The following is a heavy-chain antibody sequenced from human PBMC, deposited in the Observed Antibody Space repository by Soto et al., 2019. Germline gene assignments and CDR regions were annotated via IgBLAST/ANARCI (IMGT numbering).Heavy chain of an antibody. CDR2: VYHTGRT. CDR3: ARDGPGSYYTRYYYYYGMDV. Sequence: PSETLSLTCTVSGGSFKSGSYSWSWVRQPPGKGLEWIGYVYHTGRTSYNPSLKSRVSISMDTSKNQFSLKLSSVTAADTAVYYCARDGPGSYYTRYYYYYGMDVWGQGTTVTVSS. CDR1: GGSFKSGSYS. J-gene: IGHJ6*02. D-gene: IGHD3-10*01. V-gene: IGHV4-61*01.